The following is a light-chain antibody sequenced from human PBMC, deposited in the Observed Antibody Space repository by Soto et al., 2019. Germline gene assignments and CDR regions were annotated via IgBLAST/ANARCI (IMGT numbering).Light chain of an antibody. CDR1: SGDVGGYNY. V-gene: IGLV2-11*02. CDR3: CSYAGGYGFWL. Sequence: QAALTQPRSVSGSPGQSGTISCSGTSGDVGGYNYVSWYQQHPVKAPKVVMYDGKRRPAGVPERFSGCKSGNTAPLTSSGLQAEDEADYYCCSYAGGYGFWLFGGGTKLPVL. CDR2: DGK. J-gene: IGLJ3*02.